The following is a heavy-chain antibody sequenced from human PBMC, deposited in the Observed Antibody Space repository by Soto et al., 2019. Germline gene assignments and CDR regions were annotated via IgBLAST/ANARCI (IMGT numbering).Heavy chain of an antibody. Sequence: SETLSLTCTVSGVSISSGDYFWGRIRQSPGKGLEWIGYIYDSGSCYYNPSLRSRVTMSVDTSKNQFSLKLISVTAADTAVYYCAREKGYISGPKNFDYWGQGTLVTVSS. CDR2: IYDSGSC. J-gene: IGHJ4*02. V-gene: IGHV4-30-4*01. D-gene: IGHD5-12*01. CDR3: AREKGYISGPKNFDY. CDR1: GVSISSGDYF.